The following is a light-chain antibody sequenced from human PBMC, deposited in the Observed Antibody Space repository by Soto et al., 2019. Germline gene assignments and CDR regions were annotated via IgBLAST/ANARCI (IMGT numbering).Light chain of an antibody. CDR2: DAS. CDR3: QQCYMGWT. J-gene: IGKJ1*01. Sequence: IQMTQSPSTLSASVGDRVTITCRASQSIGRFLAWYQHQPGKAPKLLIYDASTLESGVPSRFSATGSGTEFTFSITSLQPEDFGTYYCQQCYMGWTFGQGTKVDIK. CDR1: QSIGRF. V-gene: IGKV1-5*01.